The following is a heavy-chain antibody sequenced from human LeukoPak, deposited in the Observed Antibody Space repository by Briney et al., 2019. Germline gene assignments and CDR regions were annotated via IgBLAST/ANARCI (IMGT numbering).Heavy chain of an antibody. CDR3: ARGVCSSTSCYEDY. Sequence: GASVKVSCKASGYTFTGYYMHWVRQAPGQGLEWMGWISAYNGNTNYAQKLQGRVTMTTDTSTSTAYMELGSLRSDDTAVYYCARGVCSSTSCYEDYWGQGTLVTVSS. V-gene: IGHV1-18*04. D-gene: IGHD2-2*01. CDR1: GYTFTGYY. J-gene: IGHJ4*02. CDR2: ISAYNGNT.